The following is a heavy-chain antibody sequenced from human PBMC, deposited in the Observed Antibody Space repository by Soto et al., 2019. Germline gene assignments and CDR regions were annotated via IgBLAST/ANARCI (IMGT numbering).Heavy chain of an antibody. D-gene: IGHD3-3*01. Sequence: QVQLVQSGAEVKKPGASVKVSCKASGYTFGSYGMTWVRQAPGQGLEWMGWISAYNGNTDYAQKFQGRVTLTTDTSTDTAYMELRSLRSDDTAVYYCARDRVVVPGWFDPWGKGTLVTVSS. J-gene: IGHJ5*02. CDR2: ISAYNGNT. CDR1: GYTFGSYG. CDR3: ARDRVVVPGWFDP. V-gene: IGHV1-18*01.